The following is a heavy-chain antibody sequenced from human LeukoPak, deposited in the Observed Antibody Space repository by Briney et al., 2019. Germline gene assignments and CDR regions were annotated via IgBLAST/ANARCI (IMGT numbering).Heavy chain of an antibody. D-gene: IGHD3-3*01. V-gene: IGHV4-4*07. CDR2: IYTSGST. Sequence: PSETLSLTCAVSGGSISSYYWSWILQPAGKGLERIGRIYTSGSTNYNPSLKSRVTMSVDTSKNQFSLKLSSVTAADTAVYYCARDSYYDFWSGYYTSYYYYGMDVWGQGTTVTVSS. CDR1: GGSISSYY. J-gene: IGHJ6*02. CDR3: ARDSYYDFWSGYYTSYYYYGMDV.